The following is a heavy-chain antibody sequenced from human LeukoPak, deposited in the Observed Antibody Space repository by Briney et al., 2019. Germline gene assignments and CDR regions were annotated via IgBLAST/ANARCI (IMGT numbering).Heavy chain of an antibody. J-gene: IGHJ3*02. CDR3: AWERRVTNDAFDI. CDR2: INPSGGST. V-gene: IGHV1-46*01. Sequence: ASVKVSCKASGYTFTSYYMHWVRQAPGQGLEWMGIINPSGGSTSYAQKFQGRVTMTRDASTSTVYMELSSLRSEATAVDYCAWERRVTNDAFDIWGQGPMDTVSS. CDR1: GYTFTSYY. D-gene: IGHD4-23*01.